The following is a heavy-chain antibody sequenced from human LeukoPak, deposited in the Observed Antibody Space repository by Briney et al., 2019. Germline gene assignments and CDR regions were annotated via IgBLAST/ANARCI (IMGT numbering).Heavy chain of an antibody. Sequence: GGSLRLSCAASGFTFSSYAMSWVRQAPGKGLEWVSYISSSSSTIYYADSVKGRFTISRDNAKNSLYLQMNSLRAEDTAVYYCAANNGDRDYWGQGTLVTVSS. V-gene: IGHV3-48*04. CDR3: AANNGDRDY. CDR2: ISSSSSTI. CDR1: GFTFSSYA. J-gene: IGHJ4*02. D-gene: IGHD4/OR15-4a*01.